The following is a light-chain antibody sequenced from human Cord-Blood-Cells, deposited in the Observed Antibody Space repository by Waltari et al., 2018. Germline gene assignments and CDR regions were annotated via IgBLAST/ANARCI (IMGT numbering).Light chain of an antibody. V-gene: IGKV1-9*01. CDR1: QGIGSY. CDR3: QQLNSYPYT. CDR2: AAS. Sequence: DIQLTQSPSFLSASVGDRVPITCRASQGIGSYLAWYQQNTGKAPQLLIYAASTLQSGVPSRFSGSGSGTEFTLTISSLQPEDFATYYCQQLNSYPYTFGQGTKLEIK. J-gene: IGKJ2*01.